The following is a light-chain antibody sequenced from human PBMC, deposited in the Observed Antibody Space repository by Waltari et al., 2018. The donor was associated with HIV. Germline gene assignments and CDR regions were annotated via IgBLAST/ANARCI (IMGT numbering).Light chain of an antibody. Sequence: DIQMTQSPFSLSASVGDRVTIPCQASQDIKHYLNWYQQKPGKAPRLLIYDASSLETGVPSRFSGSGSGTHFTLTISSLRPEDTATYYCQQYYDLEYTFGHGTTLEMK. CDR2: DAS. J-gene: IGKJ2*01. CDR1: QDIKHY. CDR3: QQYYDLEYT. V-gene: IGKV1-33*01.